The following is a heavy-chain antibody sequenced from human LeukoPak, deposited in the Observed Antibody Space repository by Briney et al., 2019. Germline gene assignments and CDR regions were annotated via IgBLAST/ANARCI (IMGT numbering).Heavy chain of an antibody. CDR3: ARGRSGWRSHIGY. V-gene: IGHV1-8*01. J-gene: IGHJ4*02. Sequence: GASVKVSCKASGYTFTSYDINWVRQATGQGLEWMGWINPNSGNTGYAQKFQGRVTMTRNTSISTACMELSSLRSEDTAVYYCARGRSGWRSHIGYWGQGTLVTVSS. CDR1: GYTFTSYD. CDR2: INPNSGNT. D-gene: IGHD6-19*01.